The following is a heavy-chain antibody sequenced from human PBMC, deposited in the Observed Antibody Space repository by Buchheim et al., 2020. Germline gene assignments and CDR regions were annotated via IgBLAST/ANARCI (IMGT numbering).Heavy chain of an antibody. V-gene: IGHV4-34*01. J-gene: IGHJ6*03. D-gene: IGHD3-3*02. CDR1: GGSLSDYY. Sequence: QVQLQQWGAGLLKPSETLSLTCAVYGGSLSDYYWSWIRQPPGKGLEWIGEINHSGGTNYNPSLKSRVTISIEKSKNHFSLKLSSVTAADTAVYYCARVLHSNFGNYYYMDVWGKGTT. CDR3: ARVLHSNFGNYYYMDV. CDR2: INHSGGT.